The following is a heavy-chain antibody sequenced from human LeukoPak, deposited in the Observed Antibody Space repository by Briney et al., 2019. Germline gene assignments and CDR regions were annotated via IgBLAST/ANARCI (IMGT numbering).Heavy chain of an antibody. CDR1: GGSISSGGYS. CDR3: ARGHGDPTDAEYFQH. Sequence: SQTLSLTCAVSGGSISSGGYSWSWIRQPPGKGLEWIGYIYHSGSTYYNPSLKSRVTISVDRSKNQFSLKLSSVTAADTAVYYCARGHGDPTDAEYFQHWGQGTLVTVSS. V-gene: IGHV4-30-2*01. J-gene: IGHJ1*01. D-gene: IGHD4-17*01. CDR2: IYHSGST.